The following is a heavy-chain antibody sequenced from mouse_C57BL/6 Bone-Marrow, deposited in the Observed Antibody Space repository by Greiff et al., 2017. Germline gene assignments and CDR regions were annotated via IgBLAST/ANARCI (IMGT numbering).Heavy chain of an antibody. Sequence: VMLVESGPELVKPGASVKLSCKASGYTFPSYDINWVKQRPGQGLEWIGWIYPRDGSTKYNEKFKGKATLTVATSSSTAYMELHSLTSEDSAVYFCARRGYYYGSSYAMDYWGQGTSVTVSS. J-gene: IGHJ4*01. CDR1: GYTFPSYD. D-gene: IGHD1-1*01. V-gene: IGHV1-85*01. CDR2: IYPRDGST. CDR3: ARRGYYYGSSYAMDY.